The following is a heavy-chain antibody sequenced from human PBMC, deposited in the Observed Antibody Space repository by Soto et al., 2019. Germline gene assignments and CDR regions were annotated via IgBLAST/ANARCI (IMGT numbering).Heavy chain of an antibody. CDR1: GGSVSSADYY. J-gene: IGHJ6*02. CDR2: IYYSGST. CDR3: ARDTSGKGYYYHGMDV. V-gene: IGHV4-31*03. D-gene: IGHD1-1*01. Sequence: QVQLQESGPGLVKPSQTLSLTCTVSGGSVSSADYYWSWIRQHPGKGLEWIGYIYYSGSTYYNPSLKSRVTISVDTSKNQFSLNLSSVTAADTAVYYCARDTSGKGYYYHGMDVWGQGMTVTVSS.